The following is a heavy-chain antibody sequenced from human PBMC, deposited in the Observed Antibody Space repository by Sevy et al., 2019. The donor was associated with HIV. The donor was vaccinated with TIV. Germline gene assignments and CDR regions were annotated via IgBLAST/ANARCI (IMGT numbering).Heavy chain of an antibody. CDR3: ARSPTRSTSPNWFDP. CDR2: TYYRSTWYN. D-gene: IGHD2-2*01. J-gene: IGHJ5*02. CDR1: GDSVSSKSAA. V-gene: IGHV6-1*01. Sequence: SQTLSLTCAISGDSVSSKSAAWNWIRQSPSRGLEWLGRTYYRSTWYNDYAVSVKSRISIKPDTSKNQFSLQLNSVTPEDTAVYYCARSPTRSTSPNWFDPWGQGTLVTVSS.